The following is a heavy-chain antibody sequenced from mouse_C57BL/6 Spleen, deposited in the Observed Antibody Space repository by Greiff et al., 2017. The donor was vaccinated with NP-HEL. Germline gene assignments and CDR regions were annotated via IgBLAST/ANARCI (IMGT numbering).Heavy chain of an antibody. CDR2: IHPNSGST. V-gene: IGHV1-64*01. Sequence: QVQLQQSGAELVKPGASVKLSCKASGYTFTSYWMHWVKQRPGQGLEWIGMIHPNSGSTNYNEKFKSKATLTVDKSSSTAYMQLSSLTSEDSAVYYCAREGGGSSPFDYWGQGTTLTVSS. J-gene: IGHJ2*01. CDR1: GYTFTSYW. D-gene: IGHD1-1*01. CDR3: AREGGGSSPFDY.